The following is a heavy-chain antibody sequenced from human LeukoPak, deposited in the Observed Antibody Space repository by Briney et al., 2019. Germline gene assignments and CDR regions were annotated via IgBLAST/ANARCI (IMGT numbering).Heavy chain of an antibody. Sequence: PSETLSLTCAVSGGSISSSNWWSWVRQPPGKGLEWIGEIYHSGSTNYNPSLKSRVTISVDKSKNQFSLKLSSVTAADTAVYYCARERAVAGTNPYYYMDVWGKGTTVTVSS. CDR2: IYHSGST. D-gene: IGHD6-19*01. V-gene: IGHV4-4*02. CDR3: ARERAVAGTNPYYYMDV. J-gene: IGHJ6*03. CDR1: GGSISSSNW.